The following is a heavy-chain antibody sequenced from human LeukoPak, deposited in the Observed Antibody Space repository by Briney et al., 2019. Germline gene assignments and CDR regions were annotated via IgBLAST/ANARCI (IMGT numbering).Heavy chain of an antibody. CDR2: IWFDGSNE. CDR3: ARGTNWGIDY. J-gene: IGHJ4*02. CDR1: GFTFSSYG. Sequence: GRSLRLSCAASGFTFSSYGMHWVRQAPGKGLKWVAVIWFDGSNENYADSVKGRFTISRDNSKNTLYVQTNSLRAEDTAVYYCARGTNWGIDYWGQGTLVTVSS. V-gene: IGHV3-33*01. D-gene: IGHD3-16*01.